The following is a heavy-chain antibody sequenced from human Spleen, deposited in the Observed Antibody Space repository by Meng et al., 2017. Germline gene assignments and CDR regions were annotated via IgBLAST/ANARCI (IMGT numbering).Heavy chain of an antibody. CDR3: ARKAGNCISTTCYSLDY. Sequence: SVKVSCKALGGIFSNYVIGWVRQAPGQGLEGMGGINAVFGTTNYAQKFQGRVTITTDESTSTVYMELTRLTSEDTAVYFCARKAGNCISTTCYSLDYWGQGTLVTVSS. V-gene: IGHV1-69*05. CDR2: INAVFGTT. J-gene: IGHJ4*02. CDR1: GGIFSNYV. D-gene: IGHD2-2*01.